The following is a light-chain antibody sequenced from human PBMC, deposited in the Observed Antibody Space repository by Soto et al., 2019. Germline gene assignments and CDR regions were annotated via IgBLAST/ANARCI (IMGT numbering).Light chain of an antibody. CDR2: KAS. CDR3: QQYNSYPYS. V-gene: IGKV1-5*03. J-gene: IGKJ2*03. CDR1: QRINIW. Sequence: DIPMTQFPSTLSASVGDRVNITCRASQRINIWLAWYQQKPGKAPNLLIYKASNLQSGVTSRFSGSGSGTEFTLTISSLQPDDLSTYYCQQYNSYPYSVGQGTKLEIK.